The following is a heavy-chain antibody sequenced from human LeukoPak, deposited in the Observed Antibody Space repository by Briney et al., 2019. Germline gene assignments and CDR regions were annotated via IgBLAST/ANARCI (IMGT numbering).Heavy chain of an antibody. Sequence: PGGSLRLSCAASGFTFSSYGMSWVRQAPGKGLEWVSAISGSGSSTYYADSVKGRFTISRDNSKNTLYLQMNSLRAEDTAVYYCAKDSISVSGNYLLGGTFDFWGQGTLVAVSS. CDR1: GFTFSSYG. CDR2: ISGSGSST. V-gene: IGHV3-23*01. J-gene: IGHJ4*02. D-gene: IGHD3-22*01. CDR3: AKDSISVSGNYLLGGTFDF.